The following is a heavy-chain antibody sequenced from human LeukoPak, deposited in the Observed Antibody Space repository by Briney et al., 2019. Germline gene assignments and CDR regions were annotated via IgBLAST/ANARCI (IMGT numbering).Heavy chain of an antibody. CDR2: IYYSGTT. Sequence: SETLSLTCTVSGGSIDSNSWTWIRQPPGKGLECIGYIYYSGTTNYNPSLKSRVTMSVDMSKNQFSLKLSSGTAADTAVYYCARRSSSWKDWFDPWGQGTLVTVSS. V-gene: IGHV4-59*01. CDR1: GGSIDSNS. CDR3: ARRSSSWKDWFDP. D-gene: IGHD6-13*01. J-gene: IGHJ5*02.